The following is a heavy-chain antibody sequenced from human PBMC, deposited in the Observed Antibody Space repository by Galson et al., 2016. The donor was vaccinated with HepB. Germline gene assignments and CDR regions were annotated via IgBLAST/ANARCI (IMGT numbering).Heavy chain of an antibody. CDR1: GYTSIGYA. V-gene: IGHV1-18*01. CDR3: ARDYYYDSSGYYRPYDY. Sequence: SVKVSCKASGYTSIGYAISWVRQAPGQGLEWMGWISTINGYPNYAQKIQGRVTMTTDSSTTTAYMELRSLRPDDTAVYYCARDYYYDSSGYYRPYDYWGQGTLVTVSS. J-gene: IGHJ4*02. CDR2: ISTINGYP. D-gene: IGHD3-22*01.